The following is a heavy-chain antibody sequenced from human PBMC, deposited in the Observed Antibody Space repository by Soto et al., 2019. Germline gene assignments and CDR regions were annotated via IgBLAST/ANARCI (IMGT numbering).Heavy chain of an antibody. J-gene: IGHJ4*02. Sequence: QMQLQESGPGLVKPSETLSLTCSVSGGSFSNYYWAWIRQAPGQGLEWIGSIYNSGTTNYKPSLKSRVIISIESSKSQFSLRLNSVTVADSAVYFCASGAPSRYWGQGILVAVSS. V-gene: IGHV4-59*08. D-gene: IGHD4-17*01. CDR3: ASGAPSRY. CDR1: GGSFSNYY. CDR2: IYNSGTT.